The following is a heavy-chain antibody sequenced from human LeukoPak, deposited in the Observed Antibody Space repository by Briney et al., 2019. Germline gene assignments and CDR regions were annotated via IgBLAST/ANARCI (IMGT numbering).Heavy chain of an antibody. CDR2: IYHSGST. CDR3: AREVADYGGYYYYHYMDV. Sequence: SGTLSLTCAVSGGSISSSNWWSWARQPPGKGLEWIGEIYHSGSTNYNPSLKSRVTMSVDTSKNQFSLKLSSVTAADTAMYYCAREVADYGGYYYYHYMDVWGKGTTVTISS. V-gene: IGHV4-4*02. CDR1: GGSISSSNW. J-gene: IGHJ6*03. D-gene: IGHD4-23*01.